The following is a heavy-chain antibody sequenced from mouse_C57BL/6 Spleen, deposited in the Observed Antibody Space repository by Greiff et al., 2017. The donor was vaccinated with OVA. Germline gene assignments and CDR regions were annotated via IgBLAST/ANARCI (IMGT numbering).Heavy chain of an antibody. D-gene: IGHD2-2*01. Sequence: VQLQESGPELVKPGASVKISCKASGYAFSSSWMNWVKQRPGKGLEWIGRIYPGDGDTNYNGKFKGKATLTADKSSSTAYMQLSSLTSEDSAVYFCARLGYGYDAAMDYWGQGTSVTVSS. CDR2: IYPGDGDT. V-gene: IGHV1-82*01. CDR3: ARLGYGYDAAMDY. CDR1: GYAFSSSW. J-gene: IGHJ4*01.